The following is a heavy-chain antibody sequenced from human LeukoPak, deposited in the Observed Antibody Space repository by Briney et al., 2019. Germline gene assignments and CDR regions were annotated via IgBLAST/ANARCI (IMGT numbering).Heavy chain of an antibody. V-gene: IGHV3-21*01. D-gene: IGHD2-15*01. Sequence: GGSLRLSCAASGFTFSSYEMNWVRQAPGKGLEWVSSISSSSSYIYYADSVKGRFTISRDNAKNSLYLQMNSLRAEDTAVYYCARGSIRGYCSGGSCYSPFDYWGQGTLVTVSS. CDR1: GFTFSSYE. CDR3: ARGSIRGYCSGGSCYSPFDY. CDR2: ISSSSSYI. J-gene: IGHJ4*02.